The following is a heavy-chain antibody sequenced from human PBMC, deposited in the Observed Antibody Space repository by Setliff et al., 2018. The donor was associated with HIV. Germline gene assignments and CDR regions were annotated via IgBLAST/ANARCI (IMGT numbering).Heavy chain of an antibody. V-gene: IGHV1-2*02. J-gene: IGHJ4*02. CDR2: IDPKSGDT. Sequence: ASVKVSCKTSGYSFTAYYMHWVRQAPGQGLEWMGWIDPKSGDTSYAQKFQGRVTFTSDTSVSTAYMDLTTLSSADTAIYYCAKADVLLCDFWGQGTLITVSS. CDR1: GYSFTAYY. D-gene: IGHD3-16*01. CDR3: AKADVLLCDF.